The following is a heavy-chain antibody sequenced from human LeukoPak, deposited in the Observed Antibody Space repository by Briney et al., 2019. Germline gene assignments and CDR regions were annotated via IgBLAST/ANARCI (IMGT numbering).Heavy chain of an antibody. J-gene: IGHJ3*02. Sequence: GGSLRLSCAASGFTFSSYGMSWVRQALGKGLEWVSAISGSGGSTYYADSVKGRFTISRDNSKNTLYLQMNSLRAEDTAVYYCAKVGEYQLLLYAFDMWGQGTMVTVSS. V-gene: IGHV3-23*01. CDR2: ISGSGGST. D-gene: IGHD2-2*01. CDR1: GFTFSSYG. CDR3: AKVGEYQLLLYAFDM.